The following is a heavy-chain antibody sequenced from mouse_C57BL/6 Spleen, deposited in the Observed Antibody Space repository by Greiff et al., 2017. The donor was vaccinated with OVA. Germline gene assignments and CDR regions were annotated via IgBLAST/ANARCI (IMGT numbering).Heavy chain of an antibody. J-gene: IGHJ3*01. D-gene: IGHD2-3*01. V-gene: IGHV5-16*01. Sequence: EVQLVESEGGLVQPGSSMKLSCTASGFTFSDYYMAWVRQVPEKGLEWVANINYDGSSTYYLDSLKSRFIISRDNAKNILYLQMSSLKSEDTATYYCAREDGYYGWFAYWGQGTLVTVSA. CDR1: GFTFSDYY. CDR2: INYDGSST. CDR3: AREDGYYGWFAY.